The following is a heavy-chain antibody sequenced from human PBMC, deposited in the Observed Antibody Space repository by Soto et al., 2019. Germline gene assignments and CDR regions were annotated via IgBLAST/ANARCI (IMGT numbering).Heavy chain of an antibody. V-gene: IGHV4-30-2*01. CDR3: GRGDYANAFDI. CDR1: GGSISSGGYS. D-gene: IGHD4-17*01. Sequence: PSETLSLTCAVSGGSISSGGYSWNWIRQPPGKGLGWIGNIYHSGSTYYNASLKSRVTISVDRSKNQFSLKLSSVTAADTAVYYCGRGDYANAFDIWGQGTMVTVSS. J-gene: IGHJ3*02. CDR2: IYHSGST.